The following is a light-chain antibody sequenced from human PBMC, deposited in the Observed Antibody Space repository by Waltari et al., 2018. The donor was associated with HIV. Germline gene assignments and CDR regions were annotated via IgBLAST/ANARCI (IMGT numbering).Light chain of an antibody. J-gene: IGKJ5*01. CDR3: QQLTSNSIT. CDR1: QGISGY. V-gene: IGKV1-9*01. Sequence: DIQLTQSPSFLSASIGDRVTITCRASQGISGYLAWYQQKQGKAPKLLIYATSTLQRGVPARFSGSGSGTEFTLTISSLQYEDLATYYCQQLTSNSITFGQGTRLEIK. CDR2: ATS.